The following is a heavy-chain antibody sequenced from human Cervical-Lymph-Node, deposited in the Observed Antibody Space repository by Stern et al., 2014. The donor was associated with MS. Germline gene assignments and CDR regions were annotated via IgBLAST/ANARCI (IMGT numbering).Heavy chain of an antibody. D-gene: IGHD5-24*01. CDR3: SRDADAYSLVFGY. J-gene: IGHJ4*02. CDR1: GGSISSAEYY. V-gene: IGHV4-30-4*01. Sequence: QVQLQQWGPGLVKPSQTLSLTCAVTGGSISSAEYYWSWIRQSPGKGLEWMGYIHNSGTTYYNPSLKSRVTISVDTSKNQFSLKVRAVTAADTAVYYCSRDADAYSLVFGYWGRGTLVTVSS. CDR2: IHNSGTT.